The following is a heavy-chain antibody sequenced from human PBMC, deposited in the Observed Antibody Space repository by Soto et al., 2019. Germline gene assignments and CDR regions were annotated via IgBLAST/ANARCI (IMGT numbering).Heavy chain of an antibody. Sequence: EVQLLESGGGLVQPGGSLRLSCAASGFTFSNYAMSWVRQAPEKGLEWVSTISGSGGSTYYAASVKGRFIISRDNSKSTLYLQNNSLRAEDAAVYYVAKSEAAGSGRYFYYYMDVWGKGTTVTVSS. D-gene: IGHD6-13*01. J-gene: IGHJ6*03. CDR1: GFTFSNYA. CDR2: ISGSGGST. V-gene: IGHV3-23*01. CDR3: AKSEAAGSGRYFYYYMDV.